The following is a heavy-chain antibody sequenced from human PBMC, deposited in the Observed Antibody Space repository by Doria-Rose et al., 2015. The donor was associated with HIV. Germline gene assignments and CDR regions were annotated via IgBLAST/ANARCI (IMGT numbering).Heavy chain of an antibody. D-gene: IGHD1-1*01. V-gene: IGHV4-34*01. Sequence: QVQLQQWGAGLVKPSETLSLTCAVFGGSFSGYYWSWIRQPPGKGLEWIGEINHSGSTNYKTSLRSRVTISLDTYKNLFSRRLSSGTAADTAVYYCARGLLRGGWNDVDYYYGMDVWGQGTTVTVSS. J-gene: IGHJ6*02. CDR3: ARGLLRGGWNDVDYYYGMDV. CDR1: GGSFSGYY. CDR2: INHSGST.